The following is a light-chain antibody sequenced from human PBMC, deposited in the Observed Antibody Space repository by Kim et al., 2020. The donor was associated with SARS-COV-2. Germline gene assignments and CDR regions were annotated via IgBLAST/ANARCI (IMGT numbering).Light chain of an antibody. CDR3: QQSSRFPILT. V-gene: IGKV1-12*01. CDR1: QDISGW. CDR2: GAS. J-gene: IGKJ4*01. Sequence: DIQMTQSPSSVSASIGDRVTITCRASQDISGWLAWYQQRPGKPPKLLIYGASTLQTGVPLRFSGSGFGTEFNLTISSLQPEDFATYSCQQSSRFPILTFGGGTKLEI.